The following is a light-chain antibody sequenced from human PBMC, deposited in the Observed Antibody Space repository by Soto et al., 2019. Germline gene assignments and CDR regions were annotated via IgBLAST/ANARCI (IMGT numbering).Light chain of an antibody. V-gene: IGKV1-9*01. CDR2: AAS. CDR3: QQRNSYTRT. Sequence: DIQMTQSPSSLSASVGDRVTITCRASQGISTYLNWYQQKPGKAPNLLISAASTLQSGVPSRFSGSGSETEGTITITSLKKEDAATYYCQQRNSYTRTFGQGTKVDIK. J-gene: IGKJ2*01. CDR1: QGISTY.